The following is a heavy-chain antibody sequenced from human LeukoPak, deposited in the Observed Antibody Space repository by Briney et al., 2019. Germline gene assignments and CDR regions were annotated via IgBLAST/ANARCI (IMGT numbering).Heavy chain of an antibody. Sequence: GASVKVSCKTSGYTFTSYGIAWVRQAPGQGLDWMGGISTSNGNTKYVENFQGRVTMTTDTSTSTAYMEVRSLRSDDTALYYCARVHGYYTGIYYFDFWGQGTLLTVSS. V-gene: IGHV1-18*01. J-gene: IGHJ4*02. CDR3: ARVHGYYTGIYYFDF. D-gene: IGHD4-23*01. CDR1: GYTFTSYG. CDR2: ISTSNGNT.